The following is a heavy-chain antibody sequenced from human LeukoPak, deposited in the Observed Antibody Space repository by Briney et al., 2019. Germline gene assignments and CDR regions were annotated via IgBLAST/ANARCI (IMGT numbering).Heavy chain of an antibody. Sequence: PGGSLGLSCAASGFTFSSYAMSWVRQAPGKGLEWVSAISGSGGSTYYADSVKGRFTISRDNSKNTLYLQMNSLRAEDTAVYYCAKDRLPYYDSSGYPLDYWGQGTLVTVSS. CDR3: AKDRLPYYDSSGYPLDY. CDR2: ISGSGGST. CDR1: GFTFSSYA. J-gene: IGHJ4*02. V-gene: IGHV3-23*01. D-gene: IGHD3-22*01.